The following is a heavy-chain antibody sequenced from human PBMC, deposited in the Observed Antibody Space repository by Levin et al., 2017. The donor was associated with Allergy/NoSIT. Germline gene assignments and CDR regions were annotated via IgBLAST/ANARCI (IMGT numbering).Heavy chain of an antibody. V-gene: IGHV4-59*01. CDR2: ISKSGST. CDR3: ATVPVYGMDV. D-gene: IGHD3-10*02. J-gene: IGHJ6*02. Sequence: SETLSLTCTVSGAFISNYYWSWIRQPPGKGLEWIGYISKSGSTIYNPSLDSRTIISIDMSKNHFSLRLRSMTAADTAVYYCATVPVYGMDVWGQGTTVTVS. CDR1: GAFISNYY.